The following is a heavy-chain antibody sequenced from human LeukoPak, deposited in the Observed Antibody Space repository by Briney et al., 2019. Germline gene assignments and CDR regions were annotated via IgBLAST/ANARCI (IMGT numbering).Heavy chain of an antibody. D-gene: IGHD1-26*01. Sequence: ASVKVSCKASGYTFTGYYMHWVRQAPGQGLEWMGWINPNSGGTNYAQKFQGWVTMTRDTSISTAYMELSRLRSDDTAVYYCARGSSEWELPGPTRFDPWGQGTLVTVSS. V-gene: IGHV1-2*04. J-gene: IGHJ5*02. CDR2: INPNSGGT. CDR1: GYTFTGYY. CDR3: ARGSSEWELPGPTRFDP.